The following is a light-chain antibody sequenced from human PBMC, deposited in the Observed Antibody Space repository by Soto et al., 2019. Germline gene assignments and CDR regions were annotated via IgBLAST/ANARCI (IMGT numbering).Light chain of an antibody. Sequence: QSVLTQPASVSGSPGQSITISCTGTSSDVGGYNYVSWYQQHPGKGPKLTIYEVSNRPSGVSNRFSGSKSGNTATLTTSGLQAEDEADYYCSSYTSTTTRVFGTGTKVTVL. V-gene: IGLV2-14*03. CDR1: SSDVGGYNY. CDR3: SSYTSTTTRV. CDR2: EVS. J-gene: IGLJ1*01.